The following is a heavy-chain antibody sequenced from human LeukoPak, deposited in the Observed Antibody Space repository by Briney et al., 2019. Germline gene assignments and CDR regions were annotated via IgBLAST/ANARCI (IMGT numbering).Heavy chain of an antibody. V-gene: IGHV4-4*07. J-gene: IGHJ6*03. CDR3: AREHCSSTSCYFANYYYYYYMDV. CDR1: GGSISSYY. Sequence: SETLSLTCTVSGGSISSYYWSWIRQPAGKGLEWIGRIYTSGSTNYNPSLKSRVTMSVDTSKNQFSLKLSSVTAADTAVYYCAREHCSSTSCYFANYYYYYYMDVWGKGTTVTISS. CDR2: IYTSGST. D-gene: IGHD2-2*01.